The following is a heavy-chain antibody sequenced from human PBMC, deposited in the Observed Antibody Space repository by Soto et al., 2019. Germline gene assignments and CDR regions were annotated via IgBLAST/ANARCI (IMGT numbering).Heavy chain of an antibody. J-gene: IGHJ4*02. CDR1: VFIFENYA. Sequence: PWGSLRLSCSVSVFIFENYALNWFRQAPGKGLEWVASITRDGYNKYYADSVKGRFTISRDNSKNTLSLQMTALRVEDSSVYYCTKSSGGSSSVGMDYWGPGTLVTVSS. CDR2: ITRDGYNK. V-gene: IGHV3-30*04. CDR3: TKSSGGSSSVGMDY. D-gene: IGHD6-6*01.